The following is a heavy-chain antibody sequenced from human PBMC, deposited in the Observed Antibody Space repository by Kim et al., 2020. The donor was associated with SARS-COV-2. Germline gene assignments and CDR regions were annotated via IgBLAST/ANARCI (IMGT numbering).Heavy chain of an antibody. V-gene: IGHV3-21*01. J-gene: IGHJ4*02. CDR1: GFTFSSFS. CDR3: ARLTYGSESYWNDY. D-gene: IGHD3-10*01. CDR2: ISSSSTYI. Sequence: GGSLRLSCAASGFTFSSFSMNWVRQAPGKGLEWVSSISSSSTYIYYADSVKGRFTISRDNAKNSLYLQMNSLRAEDTAVYYCARLTYGSESYWNDYWGQGTLVTVSS.